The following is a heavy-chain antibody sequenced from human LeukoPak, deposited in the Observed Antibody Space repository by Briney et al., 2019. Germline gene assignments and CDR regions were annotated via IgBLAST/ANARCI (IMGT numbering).Heavy chain of an antibody. CDR1: GFTFSSYA. CDR2: ISSNGGST. CDR3: AREGGSYYEIDY. V-gene: IGHV3-64*01. J-gene: IGHJ4*02. Sequence: GGSLRLSCAASGFTFSSYAMHWVRQAPGKGLEYVPAISSNGGSTYYANSVKGRFTISRDNSKNTLYLQMGSLRAEDMAVYYCAREGGSYYEIDYWGQGTLVTVSS. D-gene: IGHD1-26*01.